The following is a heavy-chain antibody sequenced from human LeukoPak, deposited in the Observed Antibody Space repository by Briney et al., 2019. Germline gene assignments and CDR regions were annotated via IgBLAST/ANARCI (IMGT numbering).Heavy chain of an antibody. Sequence: GGPLRLSCAASGFTFSNYNMNWLRQAPGKGLEWVSYISSGRSPIYYADSVKGRFTISRDNAKNSLYLQMNSLRDEDTAVYYCARAKNSDYYYVDYWGQGTLVTVSS. CDR2: ISSGRSPI. CDR1: GFTFSNYN. V-gene: IGHV3-48*02. CDR3: ARAKNSDYYYVDY. J-gene: IGHJ4*02. D-gene: IGHD2-21*02.